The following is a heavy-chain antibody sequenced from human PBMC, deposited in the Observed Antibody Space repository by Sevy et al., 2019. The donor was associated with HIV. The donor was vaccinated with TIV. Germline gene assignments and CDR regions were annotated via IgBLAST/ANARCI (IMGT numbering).Heavy chain of an antibody. D-gene: IGHD4-4*01. CDR1: GFIFSGYA. V-gene: IGHV3-30-3*01. CDR3: ARDRCDYSLVYYFDS. J-gene: IGHJ4*02. CDR2: ISYDGNNK. Sequence: GGSLRLSCAASGFIFSGYAMYWVRQAPGKGLEWVAIISYDGNNKYYADSVKGRFSISRDNSKNTLFLQMNSLRADDTAVYYCARDRCDYSLVYYFDSWGQGTLVTVSS.